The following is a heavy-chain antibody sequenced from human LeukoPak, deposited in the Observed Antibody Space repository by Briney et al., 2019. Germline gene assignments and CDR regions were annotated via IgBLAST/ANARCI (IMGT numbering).Heavy chain of an antibody. CDR1: GFTVSSNY. J-gene: IGHJ6*02. CDR2: IYSGGSA. CDR3: ARGMLRGGALGLDV. D-gene: IGHD3-10*01. Sequence: GGSLRLSCAASGFTVSSNYMSWVRQAPGKGLEWVSVIYSGGSAQYADSVKSRFTISRDNSKNTLYLQMNSLRVEDTAVYYCARGMLRGGALGLDVWGQGTTVTVSS. V-gene: IGHV3-66*01.